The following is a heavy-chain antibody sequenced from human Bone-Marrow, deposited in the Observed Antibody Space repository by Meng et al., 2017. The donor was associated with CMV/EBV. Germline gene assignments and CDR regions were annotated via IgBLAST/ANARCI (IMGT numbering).Heavy chain of an antibody. Sequence: SETLSLTCTVSGGSISSYYWSWIRQPPGKGLEWIGYIYYSGSTNYNPSLKSRVTISVDTSKNQFSLKLSSVTAADTAVYYCARMGLGSFGDYWGQGTLVTVSS. D-gene: IGHD1-26*01. J-gene: IGHJ4*02. CDR2: IYYSGST. V-gene: IGHV4-59*08. CDR3: ARMGLGSFGDY. CDR1: GGSISSYY.